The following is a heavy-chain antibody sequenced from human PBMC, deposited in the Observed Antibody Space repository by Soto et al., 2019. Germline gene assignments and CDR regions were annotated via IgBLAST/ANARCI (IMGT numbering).Heavy chain of an antibody. V-gene: IGHV1-8*01. Sequence: QVQLVQSGAEVKKPGASVKVSCEASGYPFSAFDINWMRQSGGQGLEWMGWMNPDSADTAFAQRFQDRITMTGSPSISTAYMALSRLTSDDTAVYFCVRQLGGVATPGDDYWGQGALVTVSS. D-gene: IGHD2-15*01. CDR1: GYPFSAFD. CDR2: MNPDSADT. CDR3: VRQLGGVATPGDDY. J-gene: IGHJ4*02.